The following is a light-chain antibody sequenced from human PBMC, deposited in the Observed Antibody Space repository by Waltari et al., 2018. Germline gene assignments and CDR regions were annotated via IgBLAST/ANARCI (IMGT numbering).Light chain of an antibody. V-gene: IGLV1-47*01. CDR2: RNN. J-gene: IGLJ3*02. CDR3: ATWDDSLTAWV. Sequence: QSVLTPPPSTSGTPGQSVPISCSGNSSNIGPYYVYWYHQLPGTAPKLLIYRNNQRPSGVPDRFSGSKSGTSASLAISGLRSEDEADYYCATWDDSLTAWVFGGGTKLTVL. CDR1: SSNIGPYY.